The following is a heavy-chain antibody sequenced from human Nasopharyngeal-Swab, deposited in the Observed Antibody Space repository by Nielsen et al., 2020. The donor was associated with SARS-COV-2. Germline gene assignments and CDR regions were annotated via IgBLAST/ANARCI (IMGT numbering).Heavy chain of an antibody. D-gene: IGHD3-10*01. J-gene: IGHJ4*02. V-gene: IGHV3-43*01. CDR1: GFTFDDYG. CDR2: ISWDGANT. Sequence: GGSLRLSCVASGFTFDDYGMHWVRLVPGKGLEWVSLISWDGANTYYVDSVKGRFTISRDNSENSLYLQMNSLRTEDTALYYCARGVYYMPYFHTPPSDHWGQGTPVTVSS. CDR3: ARGVYYMPYFHTPPSDH.